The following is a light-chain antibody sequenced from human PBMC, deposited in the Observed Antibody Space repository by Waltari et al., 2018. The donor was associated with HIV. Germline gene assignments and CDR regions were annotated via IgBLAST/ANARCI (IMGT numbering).Light chain of an antibody. CDR1: SSDIGNYAY. V-gene: IGLV2-8*01. CDR2: DVD. CDR3: SSYAGSDNYVV. J-gene: IGLJ2*01. Sequence: QSALTQPPSASGSPGQSVTIPCTGTSSDIGNYAYVSWYQQHPGKAPKFMIYDVDQRPSGVPDRFSGSKSGNTASLTVSGLQAEDEAYYYCSSYAGSDNYVVFGGGTKLTVL.